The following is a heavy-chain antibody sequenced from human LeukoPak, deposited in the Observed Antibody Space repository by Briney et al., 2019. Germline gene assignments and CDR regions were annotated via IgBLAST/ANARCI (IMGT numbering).Heavy chain of an antibody. CDR1: GSTFDDYT. J-gene: IGHJ6*02. Sequence: GSLRLSCAASGSTFDDYTMHWVRQAPGMGLEWVSSISSSSSYIFYADSVKGRFTISRDNAKNSLYLQMSSLRAEDAAVYYCAREGGYQYYYAMDVWGQGTTVTVSS. CDR2: ISSSSSYI. D-gene: IGHD3-16*01. V-gene: IGHV3-21*01. CDR3: AREGGYQYYYAMDV.